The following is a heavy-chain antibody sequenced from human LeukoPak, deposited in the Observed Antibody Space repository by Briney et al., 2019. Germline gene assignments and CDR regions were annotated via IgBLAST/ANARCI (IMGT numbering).Heavy chain of an antibody. J-gene: IGHJ5*02. D-gene: IGHD6-19*01. V-gene: IGHV1-8*03. Sequence: ASVKVSCKASGYTFTSYDINWVRQATGQGLEWMGWMNPNSGNTGYAQKFQGRVTITRNTSISTAYMELSSLRSEDTAVYYCARVSSGWYGVWFAPWGQGTLVTVSS. CDR1: GYTFTSYD. CDR3: ARVSSGWYGVWFAP. CDR2: MNPNSGNT.